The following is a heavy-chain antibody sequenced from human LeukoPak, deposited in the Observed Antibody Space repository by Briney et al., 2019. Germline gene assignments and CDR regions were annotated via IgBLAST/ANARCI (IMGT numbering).Heavy chain of an antibody. D-gene: IGHD2-2*01. J-gene: IGHJ6*02. CDR2: INPSGGST. V-gene: IGHV1-46*01. CDR3: ARARTSSTSALYYYYGMDV. CDR1: GYTFTSYY. Sequence: ASVKVSCKASGYTFTSYYMHWVRQAPGQGLEWMGIINPSGGSTSYAQKLQGRVTMTTDTSTSTAYMELRSLRSDDTAVYYCARARTSSTSALYYYYGMDVWGQGTTVTVSS.